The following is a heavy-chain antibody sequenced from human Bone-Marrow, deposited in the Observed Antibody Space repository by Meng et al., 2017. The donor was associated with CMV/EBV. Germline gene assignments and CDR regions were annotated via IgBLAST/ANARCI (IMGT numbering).Heavy chain of an antibody. CDR3: AREWAHHSSSWYWDYYYGMDV. CDR1: GIPFSSYA. CDR2: INSDGSST. J-gene: IGHJ6*02. Sequence: GESLKISCAAVGIPFSSYATHWVRQAPGKGLVWVSRINSDGSSTSYADSVKGRFTISRDNAKNTLYLQMNSLRAEDTAVYYCAREWAHHSSSWYWDYYYGMDVWGQGTTITVSS. V-gene: IGHV3-74*01. D-gene: IGHD6-13*01.